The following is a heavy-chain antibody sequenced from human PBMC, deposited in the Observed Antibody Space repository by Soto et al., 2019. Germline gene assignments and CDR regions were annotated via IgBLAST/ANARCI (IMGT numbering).Heavy chain of an antibody. CDR3: ARDRPIAVVPAAQAPRDYYNYGMDV. CDR2: ISSSGTDI. V-gene: IGHV3-21*02. Sequence: EVQLVESGGGLVKPGGSLRLSCAASGFTLSSYPINWVRQAPGKGLEWVSSISSSGTDISYPDSVRGRFTISRDNAKNSLYLQMHSLRAEDTGVYYCARDRPIAVVPAAQAPRDYYNYGMDVWGQGTTVTVSS. J-gene: IGHJ6*02. CDR1: GFTLSSYP. D-gene: IGHD2-2*01.